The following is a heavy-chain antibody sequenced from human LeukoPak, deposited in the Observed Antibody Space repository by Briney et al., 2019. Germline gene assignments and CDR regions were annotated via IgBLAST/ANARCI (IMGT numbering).Heavy chain of an antibody. Sequence: GGSLRLSCAASGFTFSSYGMHWVRQAPGKGLEWVAVISYDGSNKCYADSVKGRFTISRDNSENTLYLQMNSLRAEDTAVYYCAKGSVHYYDSSGYPDYFDYWGQGTLVTVSS. J-gene: IGHJ4*02. CDR1: GFTFSSYG. V-gene: IGHV3-30*18. D-gene: IGHD3-22*01. CDR3: AKGSVHYYDSSGYPDYFDY. CDR2: ISYDGSNK.